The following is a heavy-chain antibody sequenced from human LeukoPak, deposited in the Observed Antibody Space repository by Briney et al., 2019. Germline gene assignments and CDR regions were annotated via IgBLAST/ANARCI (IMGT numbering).Heavy chain of an antibody. CDR3: AREEGYCTSTSCHAGGHAFDI. V-gene: IGHV3-74*01. Sequence: GGSLRLSCAASGFTFSSYWMHWVRQAPGKGLVWVSRINSDGSSTSYADSVKGRFTISRDNAKNTLYLQMNTLRAEDAAVYYCAREEGYCTSTSCHAGGHAFDIWGQGTMVTVSP. J-gene: IGHJ3*02. D-gene: IGHD2-2*01. CDR2: INSDGSST. CDR1: GFTFSSYW.